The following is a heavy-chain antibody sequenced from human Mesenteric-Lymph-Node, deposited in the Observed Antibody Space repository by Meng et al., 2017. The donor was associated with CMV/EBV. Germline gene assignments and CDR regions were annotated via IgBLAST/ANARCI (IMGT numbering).Heavy chain of an antibody. Sequence: GESLKISCAASGFTVSSNYMSWVRQAPGKGLEWVSSISTSSSHIYYADSMKGRFTISRDNAKNSLYLQMNSLRAEDTAVYYCARDGRSNWYYFDYWGQGTLVTVSS. CDR3: ARDGRSNWYYFDY. V-gene: IGHV3-21*01. J-gene: IGHJ4*02. CDR1: GFTVSSNY. D-gene: IGHD6-13*01. CDR2: ISTSSSHI.